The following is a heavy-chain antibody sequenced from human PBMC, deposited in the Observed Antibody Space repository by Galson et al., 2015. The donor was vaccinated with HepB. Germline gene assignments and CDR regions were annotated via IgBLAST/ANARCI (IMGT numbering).Heavy chain of an antibody. Sequence: SLRLSCAASGFTFSSYWMHWVRQAPGKGLVWVSRINSDGSSTSYADSVKGRFTISRDNAKNTLYLQMNSLRAEDTAVYYCARSGYGYYYYYGMDVWGQGTTVTVSS. V-gene: IGHV3-74*01. D-gene: IGHD6-25*01. CDR3: ARSGYGYYYYYGMDV. CDR1: GFTFSSYW. CDR2: INSDGSST. J-gene: IGHJ6*02.